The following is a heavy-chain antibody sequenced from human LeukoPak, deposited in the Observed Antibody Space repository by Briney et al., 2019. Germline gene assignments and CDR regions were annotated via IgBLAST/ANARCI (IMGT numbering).Heavy chain of an antibody. J-gene: IGHJ4*02. V-gene: IGHV3-11*01. CDR3: ATFWSGYYNPYFDY. CDR2: ISSSGSTI. Sequence: PGGSLRLSCAASGFTFSDYYMSWIRQAPGKGQEWVSYISSSGSTIYYADSVKGRFTISRDNAKNSLYLQMNSLRAEDAAVYYCATFWSGYYNPYFDYWGQGTLVTVSS. CDR1: GFTFSDYY. D-gene: IGHD3-3*01.